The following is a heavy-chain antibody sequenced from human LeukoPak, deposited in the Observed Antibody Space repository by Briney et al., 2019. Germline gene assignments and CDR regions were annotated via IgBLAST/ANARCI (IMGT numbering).Heavy chain of an antibody. Sequence: SVKVSCKASRGTFSSYAISWVRQAPGQGLEWMGGIIPIFGTANYAQKFQGRVTITADESTSTAYMQLSSLRSEDTAVYYCARGAYSSGSYYFDHWGQGTLVTVSS. D-gene: IGHD6-19*01. CDR3: ARGAYSSGSYYFDH. CDR2: IIPIFGTA. V-gene: IGHV1-69*01. CDR1: RGTFSSYA. J-gene: IGHJ4*02.